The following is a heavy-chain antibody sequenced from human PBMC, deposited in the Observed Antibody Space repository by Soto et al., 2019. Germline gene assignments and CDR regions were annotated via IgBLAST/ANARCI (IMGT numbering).Heavy chain of an antibody. V-gene: IGHV4-59*01. Sequence: SETLSLTCSVSGDAISNYYWSWIRQTPGRGLEWIGCVHESGSTDYNPSLRGRVIISIHTSKSQFSLSLRSATAADTATYYCESGNRALITYFFAYWGQGIPVTVT. CDR1: GDAISNYY. CDR3: ESGNRALITYFFAY. J-gene: IGHJ4*02. CDR2: VHESGST. D-gene: IGHD1-20*01.